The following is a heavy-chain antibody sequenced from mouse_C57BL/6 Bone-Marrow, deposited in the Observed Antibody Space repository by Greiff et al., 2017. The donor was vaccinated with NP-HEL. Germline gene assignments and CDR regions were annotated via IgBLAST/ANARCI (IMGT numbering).Heavy chain of an antibody. CDR2: IHPNSGST. J-gene: IGHJ4*01. CDR3: ARLLRYLYYDMDY. V-gene: IGHV1-64*01. D-gene: IGHD1-1*01. CDR1: GYTFTSYW. Sequence: QVQLQQPGAELVKPGASVKLSCKASGYTFTSYWMHWVKQRPGQGLEWIGMIHPNSGSTNYNEKFKSKATLTVDKSSSTAYMQLSSLTYEDAAVYYCARLLRYLYYDMDYWGQGTAVTVSS.